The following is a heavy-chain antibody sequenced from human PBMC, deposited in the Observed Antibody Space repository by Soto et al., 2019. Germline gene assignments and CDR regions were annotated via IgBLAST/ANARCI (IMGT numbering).Heavy chain of an antibody. D-gene: IGHD3-22*01. CDR3: ARGDHDTSGQRKVYGMDV. V-gene: IGHV3-11*05. J-gene: IGHJ6*02. Sequence: QVQLVESGGGLVKPGGSLRLSCAASGFTFSDYYMTWIRQAPGQGLEWVSYVSSDSSNTNYADSVKGRFTISRDNAKNSLYLQMNGLRPEDTAMYYCARGDHDTSGQRKVYGMDVWGHGTTVTVSS. CDR2: VSSDSSNT. CDR1: GFTFSDYY.